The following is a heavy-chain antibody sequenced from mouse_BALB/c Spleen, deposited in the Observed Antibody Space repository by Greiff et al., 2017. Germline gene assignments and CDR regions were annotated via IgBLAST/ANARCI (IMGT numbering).Heavy chain of an antibody. CDR1: GFTFSSYG. J-gene: IGHJ4*01. D-gene: IGHD1-1*01. CDR2: INSNGGST. V-gene: IGHV5-6-3*01. Sequence: DVQLQESGGGLVQPGGSLKLSCAASGFTFSSYGMSWVRQTPDKRLELVATINSNGGSTYYPDSVKGRFTISRDNAKNTLYLQMSSLKSEDTAMYYCARADYYGSSYDAMDYWGQGTSVTVSS. CDR3: ARADYYGSSYDAMDY.